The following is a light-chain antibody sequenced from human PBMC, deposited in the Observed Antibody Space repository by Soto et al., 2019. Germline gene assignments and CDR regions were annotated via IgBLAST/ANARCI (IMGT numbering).Light chain of an antibody. J-gene: IGLJ2*01. CDR2: LNSDGSH. Sequence: QPVLTQSPSASASLGASVKLTCTLSSGHSNYAIAWHQQQPEKGPRSLMKLNSDGSHSKGDGIPDRFSGSSSGAERYLTISSLQSEDEADYYCQTWGTGIVVFGGGTKLTV. V-gene: IGLV4-69*01. CDR1: SGHSNYA. CDR3: QTWGTGIVV.